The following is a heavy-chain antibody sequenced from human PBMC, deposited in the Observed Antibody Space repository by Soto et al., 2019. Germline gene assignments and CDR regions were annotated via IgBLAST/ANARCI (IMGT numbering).Heavy chain of an antibody. CDR2: INPNSGDT. J-gene: IGHJ4*02. CDR1: GYTFTDHY. CDR3: ARGRPMEVPMPDPPNAY. D-gene: IGHD2-2*01. Sequence: ASVKVSCKASGYTFTDHYIHWVRQAPGQGLEWMGWINPNSGDTNYAQKFQGWVTLTRDMSISTAYLDLSRLKSDDSAMYYCARGRPMEVPMPDPPNAYGGQGSLVPVSS. V-gene: IGHV1-2*04.